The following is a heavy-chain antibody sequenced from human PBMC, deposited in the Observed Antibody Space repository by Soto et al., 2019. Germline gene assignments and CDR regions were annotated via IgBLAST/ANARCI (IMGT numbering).Heavy chain of an antibody. CDR3: ARGEPGGAFDI. J-gene: IGHJ3*02. D-gene: IGHD1-26*01. Sequence: EVQLVESGGGLVQPGGSLRLSCAASGFTFSSYWMHWVRQAPGKGLVWVSRINSDGSSTKYADSVKGRFTISRDNAKNTLNLQTNSLRAEDTAVYYCARGEPGGAFDIGGQGTTVTVSS. V-gene: IGHV3-74*03. CDR1: GFTFSSYW. CDR2: INSDGSST.